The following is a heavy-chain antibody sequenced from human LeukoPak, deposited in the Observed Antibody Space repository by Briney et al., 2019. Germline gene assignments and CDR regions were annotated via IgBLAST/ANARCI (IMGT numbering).Heavy chain of an antibody. CDR3: ARHGGYGSGSNWFDP. Sequence: SETLSLTCAVYGGSFSGYYWSWIRQPPGKGLEWIGEINHSGSTNYNPSLKSRVTISVDTSKNQFSLKRSSVTAADTAVYYCARHGGYGSGSNWFDPWGQGTLVTVSS. V-gene: IGHV4-34*01. CDR2: INHSGST. CDR1: GGSFSGYY. J-gene: IGHJ5*02. D-gene: IGHD3-10*01.